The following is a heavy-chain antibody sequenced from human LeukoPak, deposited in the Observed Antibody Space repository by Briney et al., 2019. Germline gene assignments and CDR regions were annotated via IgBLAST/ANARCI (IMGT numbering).Heavy chain of an antibody. Sequence: GGSLRLSCAPSGVSLSNYALDWVRQAPGKGLEWVAAISSDGSKTYYTDSAKGRFTTSRDGPSDTLSLQMDSLRAEDTARYYCATSTTVAGTFWFDPWGQGTLVIVSS. CDR3: ATSTTVAGTFWFDP. CDR2: ISSDGSKT. CDR1: GVSLSNYA. D-gene: IGHD6-19*01. J-gene: IGHJ5*02. V-gene: IGHV3-30*04.